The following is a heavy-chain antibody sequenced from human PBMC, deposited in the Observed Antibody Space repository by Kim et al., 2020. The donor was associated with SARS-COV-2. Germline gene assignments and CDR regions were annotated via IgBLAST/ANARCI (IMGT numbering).Heavy chain of an antibody. Sequence: SVKVSCKASGFTFTSSAVQWVRQARGQRLEWIGWIVVGSGNTNYAQKFQERVTITRDMSTSTAYMGLSSLRSEDTAVYYCAARYCSSTSCYAKDAFDIWGQGTMVTVSS. CDR3: AARYCSSTSCYAKDAFDI. D-gene: IGHD2-2*01. CDR1: GFTFTSSA. CDR2: IVVGSGNT. V-gene: IGHV1-58*01. J-gene: IGHJ3*02.